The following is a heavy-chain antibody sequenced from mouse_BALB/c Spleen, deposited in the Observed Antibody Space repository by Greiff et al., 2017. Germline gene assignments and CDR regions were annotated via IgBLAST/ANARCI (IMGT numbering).Heavy chain of an antibody. CDR3: GRGVVATRAMDY. D-gene: IGHD1-1*01. Sequence: QVQLQQSGPELVKPGASVKMSCKASGYTFTDYVISWVKQRTGQGLEWIGEIYPGSGSTYYNEKFKGKATLTADKSSNTAYMQLSSLTSEDSAVYFCGRGVVATRAMDYWGQGTSVTVSS. CDR1: GYTFTDYV. V-gene: IGHV1-81*01. J-gene: IGHJ4*01. CDR2: IYPGSGST.